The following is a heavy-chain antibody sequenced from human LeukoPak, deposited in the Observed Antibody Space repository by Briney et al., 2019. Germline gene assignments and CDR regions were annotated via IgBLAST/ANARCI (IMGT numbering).Heavy chain of an antibody. CDR2: IYYSGST. CDR3: ARCPLAGTFDY. CDR1: GGSISSGGYY. V-gene: IGHV4-31*03. Sequence: KPSETLSLTCTVSGGSISSGGYYWSWIRQHPGKGLEWIGYIYYSGSTYYNPSLKSRVTISVDTSKNQFSLKLSSVTAADTAVYYCARCPLAGTFDYWGQGTLVTVSS. J-gene: IGHJ4*02. D-gene: IGHD6-13*01.